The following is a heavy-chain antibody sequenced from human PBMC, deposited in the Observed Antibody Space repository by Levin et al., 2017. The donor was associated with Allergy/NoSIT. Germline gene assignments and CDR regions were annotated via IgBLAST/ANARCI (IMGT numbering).Heavy chain of an antibody. CDR1: GYNFPNYW. V-gene: IGHV5-51*01. Sequence: GESLKISCKASGYNFPNYWIAWVRQMPGKGLEWMGTIYPRDSDTRYSPPFQGRVTISADKSITTAYLQWSSLKASDSDKYYCAKLELRYFGGDFDYWGQGSLVTVTS. D-gene: IGHD3-9*01. CDR3: AKLELRYFGGDFDY. J-gene: IGHJ4*02. CDR2: IYPRDSDT.